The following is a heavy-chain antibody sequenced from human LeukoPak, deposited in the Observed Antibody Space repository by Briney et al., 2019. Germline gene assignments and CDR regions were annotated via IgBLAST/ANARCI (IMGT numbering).Heavy chain of an antibody. CDR3: ARDDALGDNALDI. V-gene: IGHV3-74*01. D-gene: IGHD3-16*01. CDR2: ISSDGSST. CDR1: GFTFSSYW. J-gene: IGHJ3*02. Sequence: PGGSLRLSCAASGFTFSSYWMHWVRQAPGKGLVWVSRISSDGSSTSYADSVKGRFTISRDNAKNTLYLQMNSLRAEDTAVYYCARDDALGDNALDIWGQGIMVTVSS.